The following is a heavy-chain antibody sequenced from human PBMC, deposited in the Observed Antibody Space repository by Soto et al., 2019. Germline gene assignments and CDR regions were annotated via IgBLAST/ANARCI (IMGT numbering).Heavy chain of an antibody. J-gene: IGHJ6*03. CDR1: GYAFSQFY. CDR2: INPNSGRT. V-gene: IGHV1-2*04. Sequence: QVQLVQSGAEVKKPGASVKVSCKASGYAFSQFYIHWMRQAPGQGLEWMGWINPNSGRTKFAQKFQGWVTMTRDTSIKTVYMELSGLKSDATAVYYCARESGGTTATLDYYYFYMDVRGKGTTVTVSS. CDR3: ARESGGTTATLDYYYFYMDV. D-gene: IGHD4-17*01.